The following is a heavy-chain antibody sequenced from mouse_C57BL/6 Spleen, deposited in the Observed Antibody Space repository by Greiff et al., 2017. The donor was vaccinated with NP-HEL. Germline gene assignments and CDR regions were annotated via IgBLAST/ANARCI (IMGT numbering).Heavy chain of an antibody. CDR1: GYAFSSYW. Sequence: QVQLQQSGAELVKPGASVKISCKASGYAFSSYWMNWVKQRPGKGLEWIGQIYPGDGDTNYNGKFKGKATLTADKSSSTAYMQLSSLTSEDSAVYFCARRGDGYGLFDYWGQGTTLTVSS. V-gene: IGHV1-80*01. CDR3: ARRGDGYGLFDY. J-gene: IGHJ2*01. CDR2: IYPGDGDT. D-gene: IGHD2-2*01.